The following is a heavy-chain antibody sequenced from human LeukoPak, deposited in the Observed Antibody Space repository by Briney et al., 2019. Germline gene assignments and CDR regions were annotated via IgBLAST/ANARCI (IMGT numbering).Heavy chain of an antibody. J-gene: IGHJ6*02. D-gene: IGHD5-24*01. Sequence: ASVTVSCTASGYTFTSYGISWVRQAPGQGLEWMGWISAYNGNTDYAQKLQGRVTMTTDTSTSTAYMELRSLRSDDTAVYYCARDPDLRRDGYNSYYYYGMDVWGQGTTVTVPS. CDR2: ISAYNGNT. CDR1: GYTFTSYG. V-gene: IGHV1-18*01. CDR3: ARDPDLRRDGYNSYYYYGMDV.